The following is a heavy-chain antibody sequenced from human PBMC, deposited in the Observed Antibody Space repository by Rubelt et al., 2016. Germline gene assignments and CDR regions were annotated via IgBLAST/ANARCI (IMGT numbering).Heavy chain of an antibody. D-gene: IGHD1-26*01. Sequence: QLQLQESGPGLVKPSETLSLTCTVSGGSISSSSYYWAWIRQPPEKVLEWIGTIYDNGSTYYNPSLKSWVIISVDTSKNQFSLKLSSVTAADTAIYYCARARYSGSYYSDYWGQGALVTVSS. J-gene: IGHJ4*02. CDR2: IYDNGST. CDR1: GGSISSSSYY. V-gene: IGHV4-39*07. CDR3: ARARYSGSYYSDY.